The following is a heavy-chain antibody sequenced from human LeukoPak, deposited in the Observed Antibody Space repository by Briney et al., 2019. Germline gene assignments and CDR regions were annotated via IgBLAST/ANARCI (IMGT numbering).Heavy chain of an antibody. CDR3: ARSGRTLGYCSGGSCYDY. Sequence: SQTLSLTCTVSGGSISSGTYYWSWIRQHPGKGLEWIGYIYYSGSTYYNPSLKSRVTISVDTSKNQFSLKLSSVTAADTAVYYCARSGRTLGYCSGGSCYDYWGQGTLVTVSS. CDR2: IYYSGST. V-gene: IGHV4-31*03. J-gene: IGHJ4*02. D-gene: IGHD2-15*01. CDR1: GGSISSGTYY.